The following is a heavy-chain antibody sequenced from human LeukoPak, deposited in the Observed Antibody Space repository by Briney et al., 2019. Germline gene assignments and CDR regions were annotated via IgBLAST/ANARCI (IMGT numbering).Heavy chain of an antibody. Sequence: GGSLRLSCAASGFTFSSYSMNWVRQAPGKGLEWVSYISSSGSTIYYADSVKGRFTISRDNAKNSLYLQMNSLRAEDTAVYYCARTAYCGGDCYSGPNWYFDLWGRGTLVTVSS. CDR2: ISSSGSTI. V-gene: IGHV3-48*04. J-gene: IGHJ2*01. D-gene: IGHD2-21*02. CDR1: GFTFSSYS. CDR3: ARTAYCGGDCYSGPNWYFDL.